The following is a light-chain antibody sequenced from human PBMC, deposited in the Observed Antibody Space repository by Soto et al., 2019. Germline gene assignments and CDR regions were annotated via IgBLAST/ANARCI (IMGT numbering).Light chain of an antibody. J-gene: IGKJ1*01. CDR3: QQYGRSPRT. CDR2: GAS. CDR1: QSVSSSY. V-gene: IGKV3-20*01. Sequence: EIVLTQSPGTLSLSPGERATLSCRASQSVSSSYLAWYQQKPGQAPRLLIYGASSRATGIPDRFSGSGSGTDFTLTISRLDPADCAVYYCQQYGRSPRTFGQGTNVEIK.